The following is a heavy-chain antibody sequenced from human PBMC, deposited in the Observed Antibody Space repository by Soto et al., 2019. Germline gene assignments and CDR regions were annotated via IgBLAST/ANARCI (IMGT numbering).Heavy chain of an antibody. CDR1: GGTFSSYA. D-gene: IGHD1-1*01. Sequence: QVRLVQSGAEVKKPGSSVKVSCEASGGTFSSYAVTWVRQAPGQGLEWMGGIIPIVTTPNYAQKLQGRITINADNSTSTYYMELSSLRSDDTGVYYCARISYNSWSRYNYYGMDVWGQGTTVIVSS. V-gene: IGHV1-69*06. J-gene: IGHJ6*02. CDR3: ARISYNSWSRYNYYGMDV. CDR2: IIPIVTTP.